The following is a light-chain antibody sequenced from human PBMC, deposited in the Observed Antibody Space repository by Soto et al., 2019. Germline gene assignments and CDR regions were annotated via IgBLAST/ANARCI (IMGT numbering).Light chain of an antibody. CDR3: LQDYNTET. CDR2: WAS. Sequence: DIVMTQSPDSLAVSVCERATINCKSSQSVLYSSSNKNYLAWYQHKPGQPPKLLIYWASTRESGVPDRFSGSGSGTDFTLTISSLQAEDVAIYYCLQDYNTETFGQGTKVEIK. J-gene: IGKJ1*01. V-gene: IGKV4-1*01. CDR1: QSVLYSSSNKNY.